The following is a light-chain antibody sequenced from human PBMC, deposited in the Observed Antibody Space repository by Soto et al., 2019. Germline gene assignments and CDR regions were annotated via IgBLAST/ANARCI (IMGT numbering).Light chain of an antibody. J-gene: IGLJ1*01. V-gene: IGLV1-40*01. CDR1: SSHIGAGYD. CDR2: GNS. CDR3: QSYDSSLSGFYV. Sequence: VLTQPPSVSGAPGQRGTISCTGSSSHIGAGYDVHWYQQLPGTAPKLLIYGNSNRPSGVPDRFSGSKSGTSASLAITGLQAEDEADYYCQSYDSSLSGFYVFGTGTKVTVL.